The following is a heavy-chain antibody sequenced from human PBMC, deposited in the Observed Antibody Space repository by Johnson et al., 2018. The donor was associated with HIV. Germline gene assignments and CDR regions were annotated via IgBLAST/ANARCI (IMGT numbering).Heavy chain of an antibody. D-gene: IGHD5-18*01. CDR2: IWYDGSNK. CDR1: GFTFSSYG. J-gene: IGHJ3*02. CDR3: ARDHGQLWLLPGFDI. V-gene: IGHV3-30*19. Sequence: QVQLVESRGVLVQPGRSLRLSCAASGFTFSSYGMHWVRQAPGKGLEWVAVIWYDGSNKYYADSVKGRFTISRDNSKNTLYLQMNSLRVEDTAVYYCARDHGQLWLLPGFDIWGQGTMVTVSS.